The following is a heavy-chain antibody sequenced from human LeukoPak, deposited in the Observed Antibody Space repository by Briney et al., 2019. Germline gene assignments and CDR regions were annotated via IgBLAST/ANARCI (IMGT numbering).Heavy chain of an antibody. CDR3: ARKSALIAASPYLDY. V-gene: IGHV4-39*01. CDR2: IYYSGST. J-gene: IGHJ4*02. CDR1: GGSISSSSYY. Sequence: PSETLSLTCTVSGGSISSSSYYWGWIRQPPGKGLEWIGSIYYSGSTYYNPSPKSRVTISVDTSKNQFSLKLSSVTAADTAVYYCARKSALIAASPYLDYWGQGTLVTVSS. D-gene: IGHD6-6*01.